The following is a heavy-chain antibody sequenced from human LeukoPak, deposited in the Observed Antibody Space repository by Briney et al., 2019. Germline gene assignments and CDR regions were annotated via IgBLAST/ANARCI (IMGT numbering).Heavy chain of an antibody. J-gene: IGHJ4*02. Sequence: PGGSLRLSCAASGFTFSNYEMNWVRQAPGKGPEWVSYISSSGSDISYADSVKGRFTISRDNAKNSLHLQMNSLRAEDTAVYYCARLLYYDSSGYSYWGQGTLVTVSS. D-gene: IGHD3-22*01. V-gene: IGHV3-48*03. CDR2: ISSSGSDI. CDR1: GFTFSNYE. CDR3: ARLLYYDSSGYSY.